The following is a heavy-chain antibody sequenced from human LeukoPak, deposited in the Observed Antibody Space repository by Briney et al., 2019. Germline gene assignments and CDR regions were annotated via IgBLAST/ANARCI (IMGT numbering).Heavy chain of an antibody. D-gene: IGHD4-17*01. CDR2: INPNSGGT. CDR1: GYTFTGYY. J-gene: IGHJ2*01. Sequence: ASVKVSCKASGYTFTGYYMHWVRQDPGQGLEWVGWINPNSGGTNYAQKFQGRVTMTRDTSISTAYMELSSLRSDDTAVYYCASRASSVTTRGWYFDLWGRGTLVTVSS. V-gene: IGHV1-2*02. CDR3: ASRASSVTTRGWYFDL.